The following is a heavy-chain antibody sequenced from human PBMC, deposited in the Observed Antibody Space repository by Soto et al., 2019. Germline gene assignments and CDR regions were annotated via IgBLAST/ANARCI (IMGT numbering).Heavy chain of an antibody. CDR1: GGSFSGYY. V-gene: IGHV4-34*01. D-gene: IGHD6-19*01. J-gene: IGHJ5*02. Sequence: TSETLSLTCAVYGGSFSGYYWSWIRQPPGKGLEWIGEINHSGSTNYNPSLKSRVTISVDTSKNQFSLKLSSVTAADTAVYYCARGATRDSSGLWFDPWGQGTLVTVSS. CDR3: ARGATRDSSGLWFDP. CDR2: INHSGST.